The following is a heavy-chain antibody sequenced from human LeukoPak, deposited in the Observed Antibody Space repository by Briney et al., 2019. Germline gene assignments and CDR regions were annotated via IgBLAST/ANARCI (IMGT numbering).Heavy chain of an antibody. CDR3: ARDRDAGSGSSKKAWFDP. CDR2: IWYDGSNK. D-gene: IGHD3-10*01. Sequence: GGSLRLSCAASGFTFSSYGMHWVRQAPGKGLEWVAVIWYDGSNKYYADSVKGRFTISRDNSKNTLYLQMNSLRAEDTAVYYCARDRDAGSGSSKKAWFDPWGQGTLVTVSS. J-gene: IGHJ5*02. V-gene: IGHV3-33*01. CDR1: GFTFSSYG.